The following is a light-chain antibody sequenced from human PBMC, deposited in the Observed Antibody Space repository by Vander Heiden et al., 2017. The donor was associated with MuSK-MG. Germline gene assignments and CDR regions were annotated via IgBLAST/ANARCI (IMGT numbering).Light chain of an antibody. J-gene: IGKJ4*01. Sequence: EIVLTQSPGTLSLSPGERVTLSCRASQSVSSNYLAWYQQKPGQAPRLLIYGASSRATGIPDRFSGSGSGADFTLTISRLEPEDVAVYYCQQHASAPPLTFGGGTKVEIK. CDR2: GAS. CDR1: QSVSSNY. V-gene: IGKV3-20*01. CDR3: QQHASAPPLT.